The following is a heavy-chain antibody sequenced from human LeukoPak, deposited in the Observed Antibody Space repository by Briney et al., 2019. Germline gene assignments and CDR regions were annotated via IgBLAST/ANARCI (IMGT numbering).Heavy chain of an antibody. CDR1: GFTFSSYE. Sequence: GGSLRLSCAASGFTFSSYEMNWVRQAPGKGLEWVSYISSSGSTIYYADSVRGRFTISRDNVKNSLYLQMNSLRAEDTAVYYCARELPYSSSWHNWFDPWGQGTLVTVSS. V-gene: IGHV3-48*03. D-gene: IGHD6-13*01. J-gene: IGHJ5*02. CDR3: ARELPYSSSWHNWFDP. CDR2: ISSSGSTI.